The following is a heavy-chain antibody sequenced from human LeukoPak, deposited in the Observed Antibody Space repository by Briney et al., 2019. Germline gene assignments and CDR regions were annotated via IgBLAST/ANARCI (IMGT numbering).Heavy chain of an antibody. D-gene: IGHD1-20*01. CDR3: ARDSPRITGARSFKY. V-gene: IGHV1-46*01. CDR1: GYTFTSYC. J-gene: IGHJ1*01. Sequence: ASVMVSCKASGYTFTSYCMHWVRQAPGQGLEWMGIMNPSNGSTNYAQKLQGRVTITTDESTSTAYIELSSLRSEDTAVYYCARDSPRITGARSFKYWGQGTLVTVSS. CDR2: MNPSNGST.